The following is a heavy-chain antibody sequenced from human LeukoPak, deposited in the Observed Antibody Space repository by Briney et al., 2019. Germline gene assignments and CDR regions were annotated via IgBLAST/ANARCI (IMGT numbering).Heavy chain of an antibody. D-gene: IGHD6-13*01. CDR1: GGTFSSYA. J-gene: IGHJ4*02. CDR2: INPNSGGT. CDR3: ATEAAAATGGY. Sequence: ASVKVSCKASGGTFSSYAISWVRQAPGQGLEWMGWINPNSGGTNYAQKFQGRVTMTRDTSISTAYMELSRLRSDDTAVYYCATEAAAATGGYWGQGTLVTVSS. V-gene: IGHV1-2*02.